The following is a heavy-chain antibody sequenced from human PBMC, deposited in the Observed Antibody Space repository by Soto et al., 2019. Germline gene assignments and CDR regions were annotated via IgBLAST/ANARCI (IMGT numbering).Heavy chain of an antibody. V-gene: IGHV5-51*01. CDR3: ARRGAFYCSGGSCYSRSSFDY. CDR1: GYNFATYG. D-gene: IGHD2-15*01. Sequence: GESLKISCKGSGYNFATYGIGWVRQMPGKGLEWMGIIYPGDSDTRYSPSFQGQVTFSADKSISTAYLQWSSLKASDTAMYYCARRGAFYCSGGSCYSRSSFDYWGQGTLVTVSS. J-gene: IGHJ4*02. CDR2: IYPGDSDT.